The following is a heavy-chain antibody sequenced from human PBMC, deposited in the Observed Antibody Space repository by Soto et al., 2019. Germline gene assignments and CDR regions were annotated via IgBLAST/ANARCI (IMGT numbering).Heavy chain of an antibody. Sequence: GGSLRLSCAASGFTFDDYAMHWVRQAPGKGLEWVSGISWNSGSIGYADSVKGRFTISRDNAKNSLYLQMNSLRAEDTALYYCAKTIAAAGTSNFDYWGQGTLVTVSS. J-gene: IGHJ4*02. D-gene: IGHD6-13*01. CDR3: AKTIAAAGTSNFDY. CDR1: GFTFDDYA. CDR2: ISWNSGSI. V-gene: IGHV3-9*01.